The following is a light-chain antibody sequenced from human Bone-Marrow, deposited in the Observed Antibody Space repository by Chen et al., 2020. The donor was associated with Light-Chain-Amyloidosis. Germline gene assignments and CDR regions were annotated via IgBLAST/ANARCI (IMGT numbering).Light chain of an antibody. Sequence: QSALTQPASVSGSPGQSITISCTGTSSDVGSNNLVSWYQQHPGKAPKLIIYEVSQRPSGVSNRFSGPKSGNTASLTISGLQAEDEADYFCSSYAGRSTYVFGTGTKVSVL. J-gene: IGLJ1*01. CDR3: SSYAGRSTYV. V-gene: IGLV2-23*02. CDR1: SSDVGSNNL. CDR2: EVS.